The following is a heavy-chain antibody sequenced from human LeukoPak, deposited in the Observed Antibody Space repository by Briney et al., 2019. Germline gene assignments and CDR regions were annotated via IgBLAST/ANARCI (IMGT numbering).Heavy chain of an antibody. V-gene: IGHV1-46*01. J-gene: IGHJ6*02. CDR3: AHPAWSRTYYYGMDV. D-gene: IGHD1-7*01. CDR2: INPSGGST. Sequence: ASVKVSCKASGYTFTSYYMHWVRQAPGQGLEWMGIINPSGGSTSYAQKFQGRVTMTRDTSTSTVYMELSSLRSEDTAVYYCAHPAWSRTYYYGMDVWGQGTTVTVSS. CDR1: GYTFTSYY.